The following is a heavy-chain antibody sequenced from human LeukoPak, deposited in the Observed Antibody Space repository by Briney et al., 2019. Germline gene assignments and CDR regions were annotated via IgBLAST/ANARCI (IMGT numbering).Heavy chain of an antibody. CDR2: IYSGGST. D-gene: IGHD3-22*01. V-gene: IGHV3-66*01. CDR3: ARAYDSSGYYYDWFDP. J-gene: IGHJ5*02. CDR1: GFTVNSNY. Sequence: GGPLRLSCAASGFTVNSNYMSWVRQAPGKGLEWVSVIYSGGSTYYADSVKGRFTISRDDSKNTLCLQMNSLRAEDTAIYYCARAYDSSGYYYDWFDPWGQGTLVTVSS.